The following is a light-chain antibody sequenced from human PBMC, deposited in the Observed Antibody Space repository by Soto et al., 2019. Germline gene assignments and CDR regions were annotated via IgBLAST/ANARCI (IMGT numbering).Light chain of an antibody. J-gene: IGLJ3*02. V-gene: IGLV2-14*01. CDR1: SSDVGGYNY. CDR3: SSYTSSSTPCV. CDR2: EVS. Sequence: QSALTQPASVSGSPGQSITISCTGTSSDVGGYNYVSWYQQHPGKAPKLMIYEVSNRPSGVSNRFSGYKSGNTASLTISGLQAEDEADYYCSSYTSSSTPCVFGGGTKLTVL.